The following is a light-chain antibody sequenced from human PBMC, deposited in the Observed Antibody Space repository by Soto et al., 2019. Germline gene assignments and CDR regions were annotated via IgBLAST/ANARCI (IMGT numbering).Light chain of an antibody. V-gene: IGLV4-69*01. Sequence: QCVLTQSPSVSASLGASVKLTCTLSSGHSSYAIAWHQQQPEKGPRYLMKLNSDGSHSKGDGIPDRFSGSSSGAERYLIISSLQSEDEADYYCQTWGTGIHVFGTGTKLTVL. J-gene: IGLJ1*01. CDR1: SGHSSYA. CDR2: LNSDGSH. CDR3: QTWGTGIHV.